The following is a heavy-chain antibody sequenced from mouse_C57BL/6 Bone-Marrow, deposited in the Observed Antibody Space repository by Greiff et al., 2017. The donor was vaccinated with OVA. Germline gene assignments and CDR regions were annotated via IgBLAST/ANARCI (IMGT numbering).Heavy chain of an antibody. J-gene: IGHJ2*01. D-gene: IGHD4-1*01. CDR3: SSRTGNYFDY. CDR2: INPSSGYT. CDR1: GYTFTGYW. Sequence: QVHVKQSGAELAKPGASVKLSCKASGYTFTGYWMHWVKQRPGQGLEWIGYINPSSGYTKYNQKFKDKATLTADKSSSTAYMQLSSLTYEDSAAYDCSSRTGNYFDYWGQGTTLTVSS. V-gene: IGHV1-7*01.